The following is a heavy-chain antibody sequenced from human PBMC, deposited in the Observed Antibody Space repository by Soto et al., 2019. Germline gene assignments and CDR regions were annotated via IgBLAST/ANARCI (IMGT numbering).Heavy chain of an antibody. CDR1: GDSVSSNSAA. V-gene: IGHV6-1*01. J-gene: IGHJ4*02. D-gene: IGHD6-19*01. CDR2: TYYRSKWYN. CDR3: AREVAGTYYFDY. Sequence: SRTLSLPCAISGDSVSSNSAAWNWIRQSPSRGLEWLGRTYYRSKWYNDYAVSVKSRISINPDTSKNQFSLQLDSVTPEDTAVYFCAREVAGTYYFDYWGQGTLVTVSS.